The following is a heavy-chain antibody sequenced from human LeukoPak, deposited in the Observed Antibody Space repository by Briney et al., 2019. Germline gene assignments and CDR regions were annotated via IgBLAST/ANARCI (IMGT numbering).Heavy chain of an antibody. CDR2: ISGSGGST. CDR3: AKKGGGGRDGGYFDY. V-gene: IGHV3-23*01. J-gene: IGHJ4*02. D-gene: IGHD3-16*01. Sequence: GGSLRLSCAASGFTFSSYAMSWVRQAPGKGLEWVSAISGSGGSTYYADSVKGRFTISRDNSKNTLYLQMNSLRAEDTAGYYCAKKGGGGRDGGYFDYWGQGTLVTVSS. CDR1: GFTFSSYA.